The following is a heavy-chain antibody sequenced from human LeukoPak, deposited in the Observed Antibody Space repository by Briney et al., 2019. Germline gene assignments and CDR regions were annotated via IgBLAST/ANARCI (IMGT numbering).Heavy chain of an antibody. CDR1: GFTFSSYW. CDR2: IKQDGSEK. Sequence: GGSLRLSCAASGFTFSSYWMSWVRQGPGKGLEWVAKIKQDGSEKYYVDSVKGRFTISRDNAKNSLYLQMNSLRAEDTAVYYCARESGNGDYGFDYWGQGTLVTVSS. CDR3: ARESGNGDYGFDY. D-gene: IGHD4-17*01. J-gene: IGHJ4*02. V-gene: IGHV3-7*01.